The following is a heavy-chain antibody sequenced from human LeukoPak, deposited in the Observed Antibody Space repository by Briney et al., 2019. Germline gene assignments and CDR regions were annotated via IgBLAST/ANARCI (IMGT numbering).Heavy chain of an antibody. Sequence: SETLSLTCTVSGGSISSSSYYWGWIRQPPGKGLEWIGSIYYSGSTYYNPSLKSRGTISVDTSKNQFSLKLSSVTAADTAVYYCARDRCTGGITGTNWFDPWGQGTLVTVSS. D-gene: IGHD1-20*01. J-gene: IGHJ5*02. CDR3: ARDRCTGGITGTNWFDP. CDR1: GGSISSSSYY. CDR2: IYYSGST. V-gene: IGHV4-39*07.